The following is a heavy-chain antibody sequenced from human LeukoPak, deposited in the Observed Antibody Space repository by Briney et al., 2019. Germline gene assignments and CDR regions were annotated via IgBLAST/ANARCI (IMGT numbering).Heavy chain of an antibody. J-gene: IGHJ6*02. D-gene: IGHD2-2*01. CDR1: GFTFSSYA. CDR2: ISYDGSNK. CDR3: ARGLGYCSSTSCLESLTTSYYYYGMDV. Sequence: GGSLRLSCAASGFTFSSYAMHWVRQAPGKGLEWVAVISYDGSNKYYADSVKGRFTISRDNSKNTLYLQMNSLRAEDTAVYYCARGLGYCSSTSCLESLTTSYYYYGMDVWGQGTTVTVSS. V-gene: IGHV3-30-3*01.